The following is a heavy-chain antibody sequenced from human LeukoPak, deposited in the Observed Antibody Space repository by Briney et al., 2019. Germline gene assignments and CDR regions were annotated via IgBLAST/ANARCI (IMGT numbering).Heavy chain of an antibody. CDR3: ARHSPGERDYDSSGYYPDY. CDR1: GYSFTSYW. V-gene: IGHV5-51*01. D-gene: IGHD3-22*01. CDR2: IYPGDSDT. J-gene: IGHJ4*02. Sequence: GESLQISCKGSGYSFTSYWIGWVRQMPGKGLEWMGIIYPGDSDTRYSPSFQGQVTISADKSISTAYLQWSSLKASDTAMYYCARHSPGERDYDSSGYYPDYWGQGTLVTVSS.